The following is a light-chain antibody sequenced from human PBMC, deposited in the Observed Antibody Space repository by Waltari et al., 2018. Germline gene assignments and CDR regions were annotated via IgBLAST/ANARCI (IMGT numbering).Light chain of an antibody. J-gene: IGLJ1*01. Sequence: SYVLTQPPSVSVAPGQTARITCGGDKLGSKSVHWYQQKPGQAPVEVIYYNSDRPLGIPERFSGSSSGNTATLTISRVEVEDEADYFCQVWDISTDHLYVFGTGTMVTV. V-gene: IGLV3-21*04. CDR3: QVWDISTDHLYV. CDR2: YNS. CDR1: KLGSKS.